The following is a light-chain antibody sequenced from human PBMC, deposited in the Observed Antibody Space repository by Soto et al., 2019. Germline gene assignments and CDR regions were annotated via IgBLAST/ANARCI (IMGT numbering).Light chain of an antibody. Sequence: QSQLTHPSSVSGSLGQSITISFPGTSTDVGGHNYVSWYHQHPRNPPKLMIYDVSNRPSGVSNRFSGSKSGNTAALTISGLQAEDEADYYCSSYTSISSLGVFGTGTKGTGL. V-gene: IGLV2-14*01. CDR3: SSYTSISSLGV. CDR1: STDVGGHNY. CDR2: DVS. J-gene: IGLJ1*01.